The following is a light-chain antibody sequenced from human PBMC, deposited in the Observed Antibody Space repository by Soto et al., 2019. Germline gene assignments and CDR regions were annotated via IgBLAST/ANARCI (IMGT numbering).Light chain of an antibody. CDR1: QSVGSSY. CDR3: QQYGRT. Sequence: EILLTQSPGTLSLSPGERATLSCRASQSVGSSYLAWYQQKPGQAPRLLIYGASSGATDIPDRFSGSGSGTDFTLTISRLEPEDFAVYYCQQYGRTFGQGTKVDIK. CDR2: GAS. V-gene: IGKV3-20*01. J-gene: IGKJ1*01.